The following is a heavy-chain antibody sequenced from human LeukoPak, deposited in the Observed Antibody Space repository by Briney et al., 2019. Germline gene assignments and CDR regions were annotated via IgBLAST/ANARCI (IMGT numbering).Heavy chain of an antibody. D-gene: IGHD6-19*01. CDR1: GGSISSSNYY. J-gene: IGHJ4*02. Sequence: KPSETLSLTCTVSGGSISSSNYYWGWIRQPPGKGLEWIGSINYSGSTHYNPSLKSRVTISVDTSKDQFSLKLSSVTAADTAVYYCAREVGGSSGWYNYWGQGTLVTVSS. V-gene: IGHV4-39*02. CDR2: INYSGST. CDR3: AREVGGSSGWYNY.